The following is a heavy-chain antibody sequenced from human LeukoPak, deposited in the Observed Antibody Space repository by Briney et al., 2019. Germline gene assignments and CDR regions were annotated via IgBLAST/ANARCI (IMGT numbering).Heavy chain of an antibody. J-gene: IGHJ4*02. Sequence: GGSLRLSCAASGFTFSSYAMHWVRQAPGKGLDWVAVISYDGSNKYYAASVKGRFTISRDNSKNTLHLQMNSLRAEDTAVYYCASSYYYDSSGYPLDHDYWGQGTLVTVSS. CDR3: ASSYYYDSSGYPLDHDY. V-gene: IGHV3-30-3*01. D-gene: IGHD3-22*01. CDR2: ISYDGSNK. CDR1: GFTFSSYA.